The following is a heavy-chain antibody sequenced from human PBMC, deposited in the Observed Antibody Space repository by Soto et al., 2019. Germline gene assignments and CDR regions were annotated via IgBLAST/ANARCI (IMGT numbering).Heavy chain of an antibody. V-gene: IGHV3-7*01. J-gene: IGHJ6*03. CDR3: AGVSVATRYYYYYYIDV. CDR1: GFTFSSYW. Sequence: EVQLVESGGGLVQPGGSLRLSCAASGFTFSSYWMSWVRQAPGKGLEWVANIKQDGSEKYYVDSVKGRFTISRDNAKNSLYLKMNRLRAEDTAVYYCAGVSVATRYYYYYYIDVWGKGTTVTVSS. D-gene: IGHD5-12*01. CDR2: IKQDGSEK.